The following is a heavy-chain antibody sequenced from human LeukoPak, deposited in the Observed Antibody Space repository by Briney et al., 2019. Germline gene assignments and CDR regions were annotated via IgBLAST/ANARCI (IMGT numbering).Heavy chain of an antibody. CDR1: GFTFSSYA. J-gene: IGHJ5*02. CDR2: SSGGST. Sequence: GGSLRLSCAASGFTFSSYAMSWVRQAPGKGLEWVSASSGGSTYYADSVKGRFTISKDNSKNTLYLQMNSLRAEDTAVYYCAKDPVLSRPLGWFDPWGQGTLVTVSS. CDR3: AKDPVLSRPLGWFDP. V-gene: IGHV3-23*01. D-gene: IGHD1-14*01.